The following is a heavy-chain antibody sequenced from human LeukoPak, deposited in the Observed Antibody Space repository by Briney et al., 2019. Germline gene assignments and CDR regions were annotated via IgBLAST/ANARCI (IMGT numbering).Heavy chain of an antibody. D-gene: IGHD2-2*01. CDR2: IYSSGST. CDR3: ARPTYSGYCSSTSCYGEADP. V-gene: IGHV4-61*02. CDR1: GGSISSGGYY. J-gene: IGHJ5*02. Sequence: SDTLSLTRTVSGGSISSGGYYWSWIPQPAGKGREWIVRIYSSGSTNYNPSLKSRVTISVDTAKTQFSLKLSSVTAADTAVYYCARPTYSGYCSSTSCYGEADPWGQGTLVTVSS.